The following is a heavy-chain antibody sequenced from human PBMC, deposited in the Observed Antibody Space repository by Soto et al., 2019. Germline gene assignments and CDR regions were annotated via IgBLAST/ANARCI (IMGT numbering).Heavy chain of an antibody. V-gene: IGHV4-59*08. CDR1: GASVSSYS. Sequence: SLTCTVSGASVSSYSWNWIRQPPGRGLEWIGSIYYIGNTNYNPSLSSRVTISVDTSKNQFSLKLRSVTAADTAVFYCAGLYPYESSGYHLNYWGQGALVTVSS. CDR2: IYYIGNT. CDR3: AGLYPYESSGYHLNY. D-gene: IGHD3-22*01. J-gene: IGHJ4*02.